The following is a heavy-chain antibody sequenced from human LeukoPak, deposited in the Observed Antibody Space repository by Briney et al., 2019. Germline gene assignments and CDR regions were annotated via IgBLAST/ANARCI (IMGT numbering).Heavy chain of an antibody. CDR3: AKDRRPTVSGGYFDL. CDR1: GFTFSSYE. D-gene: IGHD3-10*01. Sequence: GGSLRLSCAASGFTFSSYEMNWVCQAPGKGLEWVSYISSSGSTIYYADSVKGRFTISRDNAKNSLYLRMNSLRAEDTALYYCAKDRRPTVSGGYFDLWGRGTLVIVSS. CDR2: ISSSGSTI. V-gene: IGHV3-48*03. J-gene: IGHJ2*01.